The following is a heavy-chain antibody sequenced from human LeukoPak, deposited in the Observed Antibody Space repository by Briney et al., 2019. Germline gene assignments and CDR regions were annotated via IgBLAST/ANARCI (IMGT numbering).Heavy chain of an antibody. CDR1: GGSISSYY. CDR3: AREQAHLGYCSSTSCYGVWYFDL. CDR2: IYTSGST. J-gene: IGHJ2*01. Sequence: SETLSLTCTVSGGSISSYYWSWIQQPAGKGLEWIGRIYTSGSTNYNPSLKSRVTMSVDTSKNQFSLKLSSVTAADTAVYYCAREQAHLGYCSSTSCYGVWYFDLWGRGTLVTVSS. D-gene: IGHD2-2*01. V-gene: IGHV4-4*07.